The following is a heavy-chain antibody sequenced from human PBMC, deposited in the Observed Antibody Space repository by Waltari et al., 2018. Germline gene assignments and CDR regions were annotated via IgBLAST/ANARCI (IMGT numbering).Heavy chain of an antibody. V-gene: IGHV4-39*01. CDR3: ARHGSVGSGFRN. D-gene: IGHD3-22*01. Sequence: QLQLQESGPGLVKPAETLSLTCTVSGGSISSSTYYWGWIRQPPGKGLEWIGSMYSSVLPYYNPALKSRVTISVDTSKNQFSLNRHSVTAADTAVYYCARHGSVGSGFRNWCQGTLVTVSS. CDR1: GGSISSSTYY. CDR2: MYSSVLP. J-gene: IGHJ4*02.